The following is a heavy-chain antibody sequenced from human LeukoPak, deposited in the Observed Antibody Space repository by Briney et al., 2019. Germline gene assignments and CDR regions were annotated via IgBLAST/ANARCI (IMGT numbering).Heavy chain of an antibody. Sequence: GGSLRLSCAASGFTFSTYAMSWVRQAPGKGLEWVSTVSGSGGSTYYADSVKGRFTISRDNSKNTLYLQMNSLRAEDTAVYYCAKEEWELREEVYFDYWGQGTLVTVSS. J-gene: IGHJ4*02. CDR1: GFTFSTYA. V-gene: IGHV3-23*01. D-gene: IGHD1-26*01. CDR2: VSGSGGST. CDR3: AKEEWELREEVYFDY.